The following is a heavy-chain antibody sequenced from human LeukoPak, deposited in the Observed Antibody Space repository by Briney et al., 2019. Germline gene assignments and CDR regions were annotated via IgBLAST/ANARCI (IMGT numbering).Heavy chain of an antibody. D-gene: IGHD2/OR15-2a*01. CDR2: IIPIFGTA. CDR3: ARVSKGGDAFDI. Sequence: SVTVSCKASGGTFSSYAISWVRQAPGQGLEWMGGIIPIFGTANYAQKFQGRVTITADESTSTAYMELSSLRSEDTAVYYCARVSKGGDAFDIWGQGTMVTVSS. CDR1: GGTFSSYA. J-gene: IGHJ3*02. V-gene: IGHV1-69*13.